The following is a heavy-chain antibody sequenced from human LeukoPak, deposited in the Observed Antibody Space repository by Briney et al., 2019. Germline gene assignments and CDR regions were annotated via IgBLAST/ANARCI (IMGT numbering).Heavy chain of an antibody. CDR3: ARDPNGNYVGAFDFQR. CDR2: ISGAGT. D-gene: IGHD4-17*01. Sequence: EGSLRLSCAASGFTFRNYALTWVRQAPGRGLEWLSSISGAGTYYADSVKGRFSISRDNNKNRLYLQMSSLRAEDTDVYYCARDPNGNYVGAFDFQRWGQGTLVTVSS. V-gene: IGHV3-23*01. J-gene: IGHJ1*01. CDR1: GFTFRNYA.